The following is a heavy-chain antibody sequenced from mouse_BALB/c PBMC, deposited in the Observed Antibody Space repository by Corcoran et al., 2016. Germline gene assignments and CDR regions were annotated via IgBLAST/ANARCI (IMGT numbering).Heavy chain of an antibody. CDR3: ARSNYGNSAWFAY. D-gene: IGHD2-1*01. Sequence: EVLLQQSGPELVKPGASVKIPCKASGYTFTDYNMDWVKQSHGKSLEWIGDINPNNGGTIYNQKFKGKATLTVDKSSSTAYMELRSLTSEDTAVYYCARSNYGNSAWFAYWGQGTLVTVSA. V-gene: IGHV1-18*01. CDR1: GYTFTDYN. J-gene: IGHJ3*01. CDR2: INPNNGGT.